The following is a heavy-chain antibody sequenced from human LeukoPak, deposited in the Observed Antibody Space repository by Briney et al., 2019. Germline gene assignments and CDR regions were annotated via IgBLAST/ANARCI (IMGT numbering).Heavy chain of an antibody. V-gene: IGHV3-30*02. CDR2: IRYDGSNK. J-gene: IGHJ4*02. D-gene: IGHD6-13*01. CDR3: AKARYSSSFAIDFSAFDY. Sequence: GGSLRLSCAASGFTFSNYWMTWVRQAPGKGLEWVAFIRYDGSNKYYADSVKGRFTISRDNSKNTLYLQMNSLRAEDTAVYYCAKARYSSSFAIDFSAFDYWGQGTLVTVSS. CDR1: GFTFSNYW.